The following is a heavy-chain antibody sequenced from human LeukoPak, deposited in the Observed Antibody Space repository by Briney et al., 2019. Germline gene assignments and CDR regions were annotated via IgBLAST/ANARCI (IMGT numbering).Heavy chain of an antibody. CDR2: IYYSGST. V-gene: IGHV4-59*08. CDR1: GGSISSYY. D-gene: IGHD3-22*01. Sequence: SETLSLTCTVSGGSISSYYWSWIRQPPGKGLEWIGYIYYSGSTYYNPSLKSRVTISVDTSKNQFSLKLSSVTAADTAVYYCATRRGDSSGPPPEDAFDIWGQGTMVTVSS. J-gene: IGHJ3*02. CDR3: ATRRGDSSGPPPEDAFDI.